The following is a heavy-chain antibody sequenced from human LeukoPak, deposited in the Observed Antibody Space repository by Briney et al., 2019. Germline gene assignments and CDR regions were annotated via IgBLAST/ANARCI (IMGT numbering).Heavy chain of an antibody. D-gene: IGHD3-9*01. CDR1: GFTFSSYA. Sequence: GGSLILSCAASGFTFSSYAMHWVRQAPGKGLEWVAVISYDGSNKYYADSVKGRFTISRDNSKNTLYLQMNSLRAEDTAVYYCARDPLRYFDWLLSPDAFDIWGQGTMVTVSS. J-gene: IGHJ3*02. V-gene: IGHV3-30*04. CDR3: ARDPLRYFDWLLSPDAFDI. CDR2: ISYDGSNK.